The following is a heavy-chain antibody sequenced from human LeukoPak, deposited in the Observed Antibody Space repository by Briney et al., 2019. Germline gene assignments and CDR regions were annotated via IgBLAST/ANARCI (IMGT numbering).Heavy chain of an antibody. CDR2: IYYSGST. V-gene: IGHV4-34*01. CDR3: ARDWSPMATPDAFDI. J-gene: IGHJ3*02. Sequence: TSETLSLTCAVYGGSLSGYFWTWIRQSPGKGLEWIGSIYYSGSTYYNPSLKSRVTISVDTSKNQFSLKLSSVTAADTAVYYCARDWSPMATPDAFDIWGQGTMVTVSS. CDR1: GGSLSGYF. D-gene: IGHD5-24*01.